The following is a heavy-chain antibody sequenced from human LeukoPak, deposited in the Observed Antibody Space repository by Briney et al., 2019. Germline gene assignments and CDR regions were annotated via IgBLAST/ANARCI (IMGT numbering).Heavy chain of an antibody. J-gene: IGHJ6*03. D-gene: IGHD2/OR15-2a*01. CDR3: ARAARPPASIGHFHYYMDV. CDR1: GFTFSSYW. Sequence: GGSLRLSCAASGFTFSSYWMSWVRQAPGKGLEWVANIKKDGSEKYYVDSVKGRFTISRDNAKNSLFLQMTSLRAEDTAVYFCARAARPPASIGHFHYYMDVWGKGTTVTVSS. CDR2: IKKDGSEK. V-gene: IGHV3-7*01.